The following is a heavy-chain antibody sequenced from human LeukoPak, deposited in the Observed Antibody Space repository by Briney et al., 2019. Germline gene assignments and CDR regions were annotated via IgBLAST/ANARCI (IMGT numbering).Heavy chain of an antibody. V-gene: IGHV3-53*01. CDR2: IYSGGST. CDR1: GFTVSSNY. J-gene: IGHJ4*02. CDR3: ARERPGGNYFDY. D-gene: IGHD3-16*01. Sequence: GGSLRLSCATSGFTVSSNYMSWVRQAPGKGLEWVSVIYSGGSTYYADSVKGRFTISRDNSKNTLYLQMNSLRAEDTAVYYCARERPGGNYFDYWGQGTLVTVSS.